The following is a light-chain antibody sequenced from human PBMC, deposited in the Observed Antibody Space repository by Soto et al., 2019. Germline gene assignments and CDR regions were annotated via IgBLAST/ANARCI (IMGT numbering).Light chain of an antibody. CDR3: QQLNGSPWT. Sequence: DIQMTQSPSTLSASVGDRVTITCRASQSISSWLAWYQQKPGTAPKLLIYGASTLQSGVPSRFSGSRSGTDYTLTIGSLQPEDFATYYCQQLNGSPWTFGQGTKVEV. J-gene: IGKJ1*01. CDR1: QSISSW. V-gene: IGKV1-5*01. CDR2: GAS.